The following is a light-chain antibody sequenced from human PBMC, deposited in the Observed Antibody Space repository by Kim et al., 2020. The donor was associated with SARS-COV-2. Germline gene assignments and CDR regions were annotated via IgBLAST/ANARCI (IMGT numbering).Light chain of an antibody. J-gene: IGKJ4*01. CDR3: HQRNNPLT. CDR2: DAS. CDR1: PNVSSS. V-gene: IGKV3-11*01. Sequence: LSWSPGERPTLSCRASPNVSSSLAWYQQKPGPAPRLVIYDASSSATGIPARCSGSGSGTDFTHTISSLEPEDFAVYYCHQRNNPLTCGGGTKLEIK.